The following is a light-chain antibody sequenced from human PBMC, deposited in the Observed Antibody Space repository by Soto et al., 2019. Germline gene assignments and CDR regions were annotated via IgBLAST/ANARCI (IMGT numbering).Light chain of an antibody. CDR3: SSFAGSNNLV. Sequence: QSALTQPPSASGSPGQSVTISCSGTSSDDGGYDFVSWYQQHPGEAPKVMIYEVSKRPSGVPDRFSGSKSGNTASLTVSGLQADDEADYYCSSFAGSNNLVFGGGTKLTVL. CDR2: EVS. J-gene: IGLJ2*01. V-gene: IGLV2-8*01. CDR1: SSDDGGYDF.